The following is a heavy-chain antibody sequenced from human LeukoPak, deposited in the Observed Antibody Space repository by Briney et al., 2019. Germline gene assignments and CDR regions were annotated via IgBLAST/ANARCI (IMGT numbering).Heavy chain of an antibody. V-gene: IGHV1-8*01. CDR1: GYTFTSYV. J-gene: IGHJ4*02. Sequence: ASVKVSCKPSGYTFTSYVINWVRQATGQGLEWMGWMNPNSGNTGYAQKFQGRVTMTRNTSISTAYMELSSLRSEDTAVYYCARGLRWFGESYDYWGQGTLVTVSS. CDR2: MNPNSGNT. CDR3: ARGLRWFGESYDY. D-gene: IGHD3-10*01.